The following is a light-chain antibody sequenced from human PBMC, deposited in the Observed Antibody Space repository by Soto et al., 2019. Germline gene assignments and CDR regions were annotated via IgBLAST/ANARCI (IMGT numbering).Light chain of an antibody. Sequence: QSVLTQPASVPGSPGQSITISCPGTSSDVGGYNYVSWYQQHPGKAPKLMIYDVSNRPSGVSNRFSGSKSGNTASLTISGLQAEDEAAYYCSSYTSSSTLDVFGTGTKVTVL. CDR1: SSDVGGYNY. CDR3: SSYTSSSTLDV. J-gene: IGLJ1*01. V-gene: IGLV2-14*01. CDR2: DVS.